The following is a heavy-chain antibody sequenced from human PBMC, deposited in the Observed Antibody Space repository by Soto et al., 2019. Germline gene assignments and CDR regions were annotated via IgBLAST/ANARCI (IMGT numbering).Heavy chain of an antibody. V-gene: IGHV4-34*01. Sequence: SETLSLTCAVYGGSFSGYYWSWIRQPPGKGPEWIGEINHSGSTNYNPSLKSRVTISVDTSKNQFSLKLSSVTAADTAVYYCARGGLLEVVVPAAPKNNWFDPWGQGTLVTVSS. J-gene: IGHJ5*02. CDR2: INHSGST. CDR3: ARGGLLEVVVPAAPKNNWFDP. D-gene: IGHD2-2*01. CDR1: GGSFSGYY.